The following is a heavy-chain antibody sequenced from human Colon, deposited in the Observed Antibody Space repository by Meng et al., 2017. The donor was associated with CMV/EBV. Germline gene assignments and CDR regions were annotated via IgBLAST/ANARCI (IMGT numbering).Heavy chain of an antibody. D-gene: IGHD3-10*01. CDR2: ISWNSGNR. CDR1: GFTFDDYA. Sequence: GGSLRLSCAGSGFTFDDYAIHWVRQVPGKGLEWVSGISWNSGNRVYADSVKGRFTIARDNATQSLYLQMNSLRADDTGLYYCAREMYYSGSGNYAAFYYGVDVWGQGTLVTVSS. J-gene: IGHJ6*02. CDR3: AREMYYSGSGNYAAFYYGVDV. V-gene: IGHV3-9*01.